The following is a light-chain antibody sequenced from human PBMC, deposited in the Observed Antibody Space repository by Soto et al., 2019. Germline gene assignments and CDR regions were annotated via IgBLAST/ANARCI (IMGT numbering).Light chain of an antibody. V-gene: IGKV1-5*01. CDR2: GAS. Sequence: DIQMTQSPSTLSASVGDRVTINCRASQGISKCLAWYQQKPGKAPKLLIYGASSLENGVPSRFSGSGSGTEFTLTISSLQPDDFATYFCQQYNSYDMWSFGQGTKVDIK. CDR1: QGISKC. CDR3: QQYNSYDMWS. J-gene: IGKJ1*01.